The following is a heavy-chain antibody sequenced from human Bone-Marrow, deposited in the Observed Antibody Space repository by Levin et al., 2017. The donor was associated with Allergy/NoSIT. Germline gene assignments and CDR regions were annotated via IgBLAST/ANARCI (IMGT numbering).Heavy chain of an antibody. CDR1: GFNFNIFG. V-gene: IGHV3-30*18. CDR3: AKDDLPIRRGVGARTANSYYGMDV. CDR2: ISYDGNDT. D-gene: IGHD1-26*01. J-gene: IGHJ6*02. Sequence: PGGSLRLSCAASGFNFNIFGIHWVRQAPGKGLEWVAVISYDGNDTHYADSVKGRFTISRDNSKNTLYLQMNSLRAEDTAVYFCAKDDLPIRRGVGARTANSYYGMDVWGQGTTVTVSS.